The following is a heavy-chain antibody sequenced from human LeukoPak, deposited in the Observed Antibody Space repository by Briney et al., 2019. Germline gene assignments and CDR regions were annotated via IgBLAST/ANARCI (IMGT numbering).Heavy chain of an antibody. J-gene: IGHJ3*02. CDR3: ARYAGLHRPFDI. CDR1: GYSFPNFW. V-gene: IGHV5-51*03. Sequence: PGESLKISCTASGYSFPNFWIAWVRQLPGKGLEWMGLIYPDDSDNTYSPSFEGQVTFSVDKSINSAYLTWGGLKASDTAMYYCARYAGLHRPFDIWGQGTMVTVSS. CDR2: IYPDDSDN. D-gene: IGHD2-2*01.